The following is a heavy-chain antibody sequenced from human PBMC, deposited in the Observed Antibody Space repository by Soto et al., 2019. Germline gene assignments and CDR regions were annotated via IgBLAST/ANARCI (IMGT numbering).Heavy chain of an antibody. Sequence: SETLSLTCTVSGGSISSYYWSWIRQPPGKGLEWIGYIYYSGSTNYNPSLKSRVTISVDTSKNQFSLKLSSVTAADTAVYYCARDRVGDYYYYMDVWGKGTTVT. J-gene: IGHJ6*03. CDR1: GGSISSYY. CDR3: ARDRVGDYYYYMDV. V-gene: IGHV4-59*01. D-gene: IGHD2-15*01. CDR2: IYYSGST.